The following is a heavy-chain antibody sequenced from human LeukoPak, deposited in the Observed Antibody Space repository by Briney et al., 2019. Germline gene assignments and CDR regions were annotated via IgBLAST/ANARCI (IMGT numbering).Heavy chain of an antibody. V-gene: IGHV4-34*01. CDR2: INHSGST. J-gene: IGHJ5*02. Sequence: PSETLSLTCAVYGGSFSGYYWSWIRQPPGKGLEWIGEINHSGSTNYNPSLKGRVTISVDTSKNLFSLKLSSVTAADTAVYYCARRGYYYGSGRRGWFDPWGQGTLVTVSS. CDR3: ARRGYYYGSGRRGWFDP. D-gene: IGHD3-10*01. CDR1: GGSFSGYY.